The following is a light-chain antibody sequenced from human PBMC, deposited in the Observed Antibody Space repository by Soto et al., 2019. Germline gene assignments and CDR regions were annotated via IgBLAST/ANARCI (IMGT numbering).Light chain of an antibody. Sequence: QSALTQLRSVSGSPGQSVTISCPGTSSDVGGYNYVSWYQQNPVKTPKLIIYNVGTRRLGVPGSFSGSKSGHTASLTISGLQAEDKAQYYCCSYAGSYTFDFGSGTKVTVL. V-gene: IGLV2-11*01. J-gene: IGLJ1*01. CDR1: SSDVGGYNY. CDR3: CSYAGSYTFD. CDR2: NVG.